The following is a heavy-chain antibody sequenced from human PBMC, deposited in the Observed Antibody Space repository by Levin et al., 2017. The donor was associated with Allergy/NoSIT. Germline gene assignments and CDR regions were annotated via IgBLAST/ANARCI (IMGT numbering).Heavy chain of an antibody. V-gene: IGHV4-31*03. D-gene: IGHD3-16*01. J-gene: IGHJ2*01. CDR2: IYYSGST. Sequence: LRLSCTVSGGSISSGGYYWSWIRQHPGKGLEWIGYIYYSGSTYYNPSLKSRVTISVDTSKNQFSLKLSSVTAADTAVYYCASRWRSSPNWYFDLWGRGTLVTVSS. CDR1: GGSISSGGYY. CDR3: ASRWRSSPNWYFDL.